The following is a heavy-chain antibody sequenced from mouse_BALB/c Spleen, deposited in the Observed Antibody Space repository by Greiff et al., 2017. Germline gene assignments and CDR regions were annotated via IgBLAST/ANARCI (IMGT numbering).Heavy chain of an antibody. V-gene: IGHV2-2*02. J-gene: IGHJ3*01. Sequence: VQLVESGPGLVQPSQCLSISCTVSGFSLTGYGVHWVRQSPGKGLEWLGVIWSGGSTDYNAAFIPRLSISKDNSKSQVFFKMSSLQANDTAIYYCGRYWLLRAWFAYWGQGTLVTVSA. D-gene: IGHD2-3*01. CDR3: GRYWLLRAWFAY. CDR1: GFSLTGYG. CDR2: IWSGGST.